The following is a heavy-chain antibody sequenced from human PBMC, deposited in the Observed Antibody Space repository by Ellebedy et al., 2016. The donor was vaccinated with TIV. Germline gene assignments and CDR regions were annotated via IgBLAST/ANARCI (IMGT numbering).Heavy chain of an antibody. J-gene: IGHJ6*02. V-gene: IGHV4-34*01. CDR2: INHSGST. CDR3: ARGGLMTTVTTGGGMDV. CDR1: GGSFSGYY. Sequence: MPSETLSLTCAVYGGSFSGYYWSWIRQPPGKGLEWIGDINHSGSTNYKPSLKSRVTISVDMSKNQSSLKLSSVTAADTAVYYCARGGLMTTVTTGGGMDVWGQGATVTVSS. D-gene: IGHD4-17*01.